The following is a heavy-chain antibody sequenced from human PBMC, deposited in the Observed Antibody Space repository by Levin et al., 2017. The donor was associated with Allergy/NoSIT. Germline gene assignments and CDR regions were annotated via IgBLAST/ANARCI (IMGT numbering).Heavy chain of an antibody. V-gene: IGHV3-53*01. J-gene: IGHJ3*02. D-gene: IGHD1-14*01. CDR2: IYRGGST. CDR3: ARSGPRVDHQMRVHDAFDI. CDR1: GFTVSSNY. Sequence: HPGGSLRLSCAASGFTVSSNYMNWVRQAPGKGLEWVSVIYRGGSTSHADSVKGRFTISRDNSKNTLYLQMNSLRVEDTAVYYCARSGPRVDHQMRVHDAFDIWGQGTMVTVSS.